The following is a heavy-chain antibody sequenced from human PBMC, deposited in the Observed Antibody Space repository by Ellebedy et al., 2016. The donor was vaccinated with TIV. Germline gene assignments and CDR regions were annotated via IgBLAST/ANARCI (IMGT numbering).Heavy chain of an antibody. Sequence: MPSETLSLTCTVSGGSISSYYWSWIRQPPGKGLEWIGYIYYSGSTNYNPSLKSRVTISVDTSKNQFSLKLSSVTAADTAVYYCARDRGGILTGYRTYGMDVWGQGTTVTVSS. CDR1: GGSISSYY. V-gene: IGHV4-59*01. D-gene: IGHD3-9*01. J-gene: IGHJ6*02. CDR2: IYYSGST. CDR3: ARDRGGILTGYRTYGMDV.